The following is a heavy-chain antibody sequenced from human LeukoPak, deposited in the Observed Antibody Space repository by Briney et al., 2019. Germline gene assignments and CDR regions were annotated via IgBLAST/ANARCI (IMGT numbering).Heavy chain of an antibody. V-gene: IGHV5-51*01. J-gene: IGHJ4*02. CDR3: AAPGLNYGSGTRL. D-gene: IGHD3-10*01. CDR2: IYPGDSDT. CDR1: GSSFTSYW. Sequence: GASLKISCKGSGSSFTSYWIGWGRQMPGKGLEWMGIIYPGDSDTRYSPSFQGQVTISADKSISTAYLQWSRLKPSDTAMYYSAAPGLNYGSGTRLWGQGTLVTVSS.